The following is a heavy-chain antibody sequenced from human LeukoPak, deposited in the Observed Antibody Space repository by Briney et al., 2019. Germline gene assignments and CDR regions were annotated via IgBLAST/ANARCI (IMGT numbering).Heavy chain of an antibody. D-gene: IGHD3-16*01. CDR2: IYPGDSDT. Sequence: PGEPLKISCKGSGYNFANYWIAWVRQVPGKGLEWMGIIYPGDSDTTYSPSFQGQVTISSDKSISTAYLQWSSLKASDTAMFFCARRGFGGVVLDAFDIWGQGTVVTVSS. CDR3: ARRGFGGVVLDAFDI. V-gene: IGHV5-51*01. CDR1: GYNFANYW. J-gene: IGHJ3*02.